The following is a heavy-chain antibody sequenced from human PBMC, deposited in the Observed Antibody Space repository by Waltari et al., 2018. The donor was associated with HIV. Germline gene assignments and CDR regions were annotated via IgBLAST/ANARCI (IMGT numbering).Heavy chain of an antibody. J-gene: IGHJ6*02. CDR2: MNPNSGNT. D-gene: IGHD3-22*01. V-gene: IGHV1-8*02. CDR3: ARNSSAKGNRYFYYGLDV. CDR1: GYIFMNFD. Sequence: GYIFMNFDVNWVRQAAGQGPEWLGWMNPNSGNTASPYIFEERVTMTRDVSTDTAYMEMSGLTPEDTAISYCARNSSAKGNRYFYYGLDVWGQGTPVTV.